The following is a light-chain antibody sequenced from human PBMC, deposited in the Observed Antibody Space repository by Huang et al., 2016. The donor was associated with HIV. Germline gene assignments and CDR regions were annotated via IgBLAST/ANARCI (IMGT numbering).Light chain of an antibody. Sequence: EIVLTQSPGILSLSPGERATLSCRASQSVSSSYLAWYQQKPGQAPRLLIYGASSRATCIPDRFSGSWSGTDFTLTISRLEPEDFAVYYCQQYGSSRIFTFGPGTKVDIK. CDR2: GAS. CDR3: QQYGSSRIFT. CDR1: QSVSSSY. V-gene: IGKV3-20*01. J-gene: IGKJ3*01.